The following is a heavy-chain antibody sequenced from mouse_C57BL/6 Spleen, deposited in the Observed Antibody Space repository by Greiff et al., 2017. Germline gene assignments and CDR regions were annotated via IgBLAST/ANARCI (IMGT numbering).Heavy chain of an antibody. J-gene: IGHJ4*01. CDR1: GYAFTSYW. CDR2: IYPGSGDT. V-gene: IGHV1-54*01. CDR3: ARDDRVWHRYAMDD. D-gene: IGHD2-3*01. Sequence: VQLQQSGAELVRPGASVKMSCKASGYAFTSYWINWVKQRPGQGLEWIGGIYPGSGDTNYNGKFKGKATLTADKSSSTAYMHLSSLTSEDSAVYFCARDDRVWHRYAMDDWGQGTTVTVSS.